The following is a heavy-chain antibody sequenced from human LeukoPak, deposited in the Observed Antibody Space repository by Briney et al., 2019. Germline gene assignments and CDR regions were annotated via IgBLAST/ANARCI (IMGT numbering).Heavy chain of an antibody. Sequence: AGGSPRLSCAASGFTFSSYGMHWVRQAPGKGLEWVAVIWYDGSNKYYADSVKGRFTISRDNSKNTLYLQMNSLRAEDTAVYYCARERYCSGGSCYYFDYWGQGTLVTVSS. D-gene: IGHD2-15*01. J-gene: IGHJ4*02. CDR3: ARERYCSGGSCYYFDY. CDR1: GFTFSSYG. V-gene: IGHV3-33*01. CDR2: IWYDGSNK.